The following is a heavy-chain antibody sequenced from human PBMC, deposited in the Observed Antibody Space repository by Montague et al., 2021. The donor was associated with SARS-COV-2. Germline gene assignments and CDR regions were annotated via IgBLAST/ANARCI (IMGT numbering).Heavy chain of an antibody. J-gene: IGHJ6*02. V-gene: IGHV6-1*01. D-gene: IGHD1-1*01. CDR3: TSGREGNYNVMDV. CDR2: IQYGKKRYN. Sequence: CAISGDSVAELRRTWEEHTSELQSRFELVCRIQYGKKRYNDYAVSVRGRVTINPDTSKNQFSLQLNSVTPEDTAIYYCTSGREGNYNVMDVWGQGTTVAVSS. CDR1: GDSVAELRRT.